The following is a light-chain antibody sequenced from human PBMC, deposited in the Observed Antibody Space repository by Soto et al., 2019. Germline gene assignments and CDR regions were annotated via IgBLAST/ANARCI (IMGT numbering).Light chain of an antibody. Sequence: EIVLTQSPGTLSLSPGERATLSCRASQSVTSSYLAWYQQKPGQAPRLLIYGAGSRATGIPDRFSGSGSGTEFTLSISRLQSEDYTVYYCQQYNKWPLTFGQGTKVEI. J-gene: IGKJ1*01. CDR2: GAG. V-gene: IGKV3-20*01. CDR1: QSVTSSY. CDR3: QQYNKWPLT.